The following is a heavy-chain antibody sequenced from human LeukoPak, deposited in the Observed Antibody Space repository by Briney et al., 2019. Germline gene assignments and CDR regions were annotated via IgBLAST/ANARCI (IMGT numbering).Heavy chain of an antibody. CDR2: ISGSGGST. V-gene: IGHV3-23*01. Sequence: ETLSLTCTVSGGSISSGGYYWSWVRQAPGKGLEWVSAISGSGGSTYYADSVKGRFTISRDNSKNTLYLQMNSLRAEDTAVYYCAKDLLNYYGSGSYWGQGTLVTVSS. CDR1: GGSISSGGYY. D-gene: IGHD3-10*01. J-gene: IGHJ4*02. CDR3: AKDLLNYYGSGSY.